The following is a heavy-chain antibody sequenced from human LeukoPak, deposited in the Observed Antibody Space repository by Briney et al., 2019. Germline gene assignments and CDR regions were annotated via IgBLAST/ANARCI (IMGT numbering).Heavy chain of an antibody. CDR2: IHHSGSS. CDR1: ADSLSSGGHY. Sequence: SQTLSLTCTVSADSLSSGGHYWAWIRQLPGKGLESIGFIHHSGSSRHNPSLKDRVAISVDASRKQFALRLSSVTTADTAIYYCARGGNRFGGFYFDYWGQGIQVIVSS. CDR3: ARGGNRFGGFYFDY. V-gene: IGHV4-31*03. J-gene: IGHJ4*02. D-gene: IGHD3-10*01.